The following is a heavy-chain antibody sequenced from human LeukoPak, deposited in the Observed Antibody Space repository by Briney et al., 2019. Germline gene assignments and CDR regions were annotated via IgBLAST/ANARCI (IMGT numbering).Heavy chain of an antibody. V-gene: IGHV3-7*01. J-gene: IGHJ6*03. CDR3: AKIPYGDYVLDYYYYMDV. CDR1: GFTFSSYW. CDR2: IKLDGSEK. Sequence: QTGGSLRLSCAASGFTFSSYWMSWVRQAPGKGLEWVANIKLDGSEKYYADSVKGRFTISRDNSKNTLYLQMSSLRAEDTAVYYCAKIPYGDYVLDYYYYMDVWGKGTTVTISS. D-gene: IGHD4-17*01.